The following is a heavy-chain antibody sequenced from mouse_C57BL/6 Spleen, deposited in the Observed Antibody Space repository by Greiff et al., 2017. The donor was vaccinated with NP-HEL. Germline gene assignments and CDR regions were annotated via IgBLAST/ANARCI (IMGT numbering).Heavy chain of an antibody. Sequence: QVQLQQSGAELMKPGASVKLSCKATGYTFTGYWIEWVKQRPGHGLEWIGEILPGSGSTNHNEKFKGKATFTADTSSNTAYMQLSSLTTEDSAIYYCARKYGNYGAYCGQGTTLTVSS. CDR2: ILPGSGST. J-gene: IGHJ2*01. CDR3: ARKYGNYGAY. D-gene: IGHD2-1*01. CDR1: GYTFTGYW. V-gene: IGHV1-9*01.